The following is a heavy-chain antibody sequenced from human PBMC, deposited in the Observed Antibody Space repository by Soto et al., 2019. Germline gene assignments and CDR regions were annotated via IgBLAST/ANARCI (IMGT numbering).Heavy chain of an antibody. J-gene: IGHJ4*02. D-gene: IGHD6-19*01. CDR2: IWYDGSNK. Sequence: QVQLVESGGGVVQPGRSLRLSCAAPGFTFSSYGMHWVRQAPGKGLEWVAGIWYDGSNKYYADSVKGRFTISRDNPKNTLYLQMNSLRAEDTAVYYCAREAGRYFDYWGQGTLVTVSS. CDR1: GFTFSSYG. V-gene: IGHV3-33*01. CDR3: AREAGRYFDY.